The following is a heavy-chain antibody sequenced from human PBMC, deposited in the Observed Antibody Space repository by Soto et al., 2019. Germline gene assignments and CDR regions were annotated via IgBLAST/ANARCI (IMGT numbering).Heavy chain of an antibody. CDR1: GYTFTSYG. V-gene: IGHV1-2*02. Sequence: GASVKVSCKASGYTFTSYGISWVRQAPGQGLEWMGWINPNSGGTNYAQKFQGRVTMTRDTSISTAYMELSRLRSDDTAVYYCARGRISYCSGGSCPLAAFDIWGQGTMVTVSS. CDR3: ARGRISYCSGGSCPLAAFDI. J-gene: IGHJ3*02. CDR2: INPNSGGT. D-gene: IGHD2-15*01.